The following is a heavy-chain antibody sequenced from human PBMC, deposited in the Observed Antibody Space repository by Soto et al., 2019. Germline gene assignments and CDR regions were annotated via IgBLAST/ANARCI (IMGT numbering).Heavy chain of an antibody. V-gene: IGHV1-8*01. J-gene: IGHJ3*02. Sequence: GASVKVSCKASGYTFTSYDINWVRQATGQGLEWMGWMNPNSGNTGYAQKFQGRVTMTRNTSISTAYMELSGLRSEDTAVYYCARGRRYCSGGSCHRLRGAFDIWGQGTMVTVSS. D-gene: IGHD2-15*01. CDR2: MNPNSGNT. CDR3: ARGRRYCSGGSCHRLRGAFDI. CDR1: GYTFTSYD.